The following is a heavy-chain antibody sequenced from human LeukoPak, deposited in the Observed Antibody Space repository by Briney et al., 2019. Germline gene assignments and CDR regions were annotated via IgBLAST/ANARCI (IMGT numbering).Heavy chain of an antibody. CDR2: IHYSGST. Sequence: PSETLSLTCVVSGYSVSSNSYWTWIRQPPGKGLEWIGYIHYSGSTNYNPSLKSRVTISVDTSKNQFSLKLSSVTAADTAVYYCARGVVLEWLPHYYNYYYMDVWGKGTTVTVSS. J-gene: IGHJ6*03. D-gene: IGHD3-3*01. CDR1: GYSVSSNSY. CDR3: ARGVVLEWLPHYYNYYYMDV. V-gene: IGHV4-61*01.